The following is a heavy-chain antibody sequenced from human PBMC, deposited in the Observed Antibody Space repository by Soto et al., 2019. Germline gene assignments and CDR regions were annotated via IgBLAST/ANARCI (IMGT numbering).Heavy chain of an antibody. CDR3: ARGPYGDSDY. D-gene: IGHD4-17*01. V-gene: IGHV4-34*01. J-gene: IGHJ4*02. Sequence: PSETLSLTCAVYGGSFSGYYWSWIRQPPGKGLEWIGEINHSGSTNYNPSLKSRVTISVDTSKNQFSLKLSSVTAADTAVYYCARGPYGDSDYWGQGTLVTVSS. CDR1: GGSFSGYY. CDR2: INHSGST.